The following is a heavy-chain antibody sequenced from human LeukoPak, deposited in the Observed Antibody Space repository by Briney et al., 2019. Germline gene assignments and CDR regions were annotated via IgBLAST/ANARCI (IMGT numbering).Heavy chain of an antibody. J-gene: IGHJ4*02. D-gene: IGHD1-14*01. CDR2: ISSSGSTI. Sequence: GGSLRLSCAASGFTFSDYYMSWIRQAPGKGLEWVSYISSSGSTIYYADSVKGRFTISRDNAKNSLYLQMNSPRAEDTAVYYCARVGSQWITSQSLCDWGQGTLVTVSS. CDR1: GFTFSDYY. CDR3: ARVGSQWITSQSLCD. V-gene: IGHV3-11*01.